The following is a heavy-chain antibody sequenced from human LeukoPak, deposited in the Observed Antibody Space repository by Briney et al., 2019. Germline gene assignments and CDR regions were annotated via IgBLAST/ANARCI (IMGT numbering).Heavy chain of an antibody. CDR3: AREASGGYFDY. D-gene: IGHD4-23*01. CDR1: GGTFSSYA. CDR2: IIRMFGTA. Sequence: SVKVSCKASGGTFSSYAISWVRQAPGQGPEWMGGIIRMFGTANYAQKFQGRVTLSADESTSTAYMELSSLRSEDTAVYYCAREASGGYFDYWGQGTLVTVSS. J-gene: IGHJ4*02. V-gene: IGHV1-69*13.